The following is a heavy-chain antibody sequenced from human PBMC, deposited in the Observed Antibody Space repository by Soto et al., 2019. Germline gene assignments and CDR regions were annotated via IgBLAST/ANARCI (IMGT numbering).Heavy chain of an antibody. V-gene: IGHV4-4*02. D-gene: IGHD1-26*01. Sequence: SETLSLTCAVSGGSISSSNWWSWVRQPPGKGLEWIGEIYHSGSTNYNPSLKSRVTISVDKSKNQFSLKLSSVTAADTAVYYCARVLLRGYEVGAPTQIDYWGQGTLVNVS. CDR3: ARVLLRGYEVGAPTQIDY. CDR2: IYHSGST. CDR1: GGSISSSNW. J-gene: IGHJ4*02.